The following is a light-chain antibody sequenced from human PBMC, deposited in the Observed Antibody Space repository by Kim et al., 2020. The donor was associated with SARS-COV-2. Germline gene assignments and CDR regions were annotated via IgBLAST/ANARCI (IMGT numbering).Light chain of an antibody. CDR1: QSISTW. Sequence: DIQMTQSPSTLSASVGDRVTITCRASQSISTWLAWYQQKPGKAPKLLIYKASSLESGVPSRFSGSGSRTEFTLTISSLQPDDFATYYCQQYNSSPLTFGGGTKVDIK. V-gene: IGKV1-5*03. CDR2: KAS. CDR3: QQYNSSPLT. J-gene: IGKJ4*01.